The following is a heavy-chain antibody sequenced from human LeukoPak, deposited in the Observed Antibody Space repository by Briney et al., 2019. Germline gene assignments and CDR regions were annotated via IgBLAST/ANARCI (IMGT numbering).Heavy chain of an antibody. V-gene: IGHV1-2*02. D-gene: IGHD2-2*01. CDR2: INYNSGDT. J-gene: IGHJ6*02. Sequence: GASVKVSCKASRYTFSGQFIHWVRQAPGQGLEWMAWINYNSGDTLFAKKFQGRVTMTRDTSITTAYMELTGLGSDDTAIYYCATDPGMYPSMDVWGQGSPVTVS. CDR1: RYTFSGQF. CDR3: ATDPGMYPSMDV.